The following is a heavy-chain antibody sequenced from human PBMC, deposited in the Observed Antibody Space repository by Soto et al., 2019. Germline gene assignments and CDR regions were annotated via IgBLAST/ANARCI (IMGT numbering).Heavy chain of an antibody. J-gene: IGHJ3*02. CDR3: ARVTLDAFDI. V-gene: IGHV1-2*04. CDR2: INPNSGGT. Sequence: ASVKVSCKASGYSFTNFHIHWVRQAPGQGLEWMGWINPNSGGTNYAQRFQGWVTMTRDTSISTAYMELSRLRSDDTAVYYCARVTLDAFDIWGQGTMVTVSS. CDR1: GYSFTNFH.